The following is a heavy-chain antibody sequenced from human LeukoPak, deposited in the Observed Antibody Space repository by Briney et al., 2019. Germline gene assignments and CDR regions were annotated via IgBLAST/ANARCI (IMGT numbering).Heavy chain of an antibody. D-gene: IGHD2-15*01. Sequence: SETLSLTCTVSGDSITSYFWSWLRQPPGKGLEWVGYIFYSGITNYNPSLKSRVTISVDTSKNQFSLKLSSVTAADTAVYYCARGYYCSGGSCYSYYYYMDVWGKGTTVTVSS. V-gene: IGHV4-59*12. CDR1: GDSITSYF. J-gene: IGHJ6*03. CDR2: IFYSGIT. CDR3: ARGYYCSGGSCYSYYYYMDV.